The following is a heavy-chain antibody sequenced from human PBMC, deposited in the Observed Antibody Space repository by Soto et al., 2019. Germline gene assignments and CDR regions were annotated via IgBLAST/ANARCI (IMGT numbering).Heavy chain of an antibody. CDR1: GFTFDDYA. CDR2: LSWNSGAI. J-gene: IGHJ6*02. D-gene: IGHD3-10*01. CDR3: AKNRIETAELYYGLDV. Sequence: SLSLSCASCGFTFDDYALHWVRQAPGKGLEWVSGLSWNSGAIGYADSVKGRFTISRDNAKNSLYLQMNSLRGEDTALYYCAKNRIETAELYYGLDVWGQGTTVTVSS. V-gene: IGHV3-9*01.